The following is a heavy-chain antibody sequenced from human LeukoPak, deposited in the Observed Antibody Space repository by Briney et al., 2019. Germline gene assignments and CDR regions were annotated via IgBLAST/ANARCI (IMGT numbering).Heavy chain of an antibody. Sequence: GGTLRLSCAASGFAFTSYAMTWVRQASGKGLEWVSINSGSGSTAYYADSVKGRFTISRDNSKNTLYLQMNSLRADDTAVYYCVKGPGYSGSSGAYYFDYWGQGTLVTVSS. D-gene: IGHD1-26*01. J-gene: IGHJ4*02. CDR3: VKGPGYSGSSGAYYFDY. CDR2: NSGSGSTA. V-gene: IGHV3-23*01. CDR1: GFAFTSYA.